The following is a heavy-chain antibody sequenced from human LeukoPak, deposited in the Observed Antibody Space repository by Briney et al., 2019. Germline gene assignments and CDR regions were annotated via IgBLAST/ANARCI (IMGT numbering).Heavy chain of an antibody. CDR1: GGSISSSNW. D-gene: IGHD3-10*01. V-gene: IGHV4-4*02. Sequence: SETLSLTCSVSGGSISSSNWRSCVRPPPGKGLDWIELIYHSGSTNYNPSLKSRVTISVDKYKNQFSLKLSSVTAADTAVYYCARVGGWGYGSGSYYYFDYWGQGTLVTVSS. CDR3: ARVGGWGYGSGSYYYFDY. J-gene: IGHJ4*02. CDR2: IYHSGST.